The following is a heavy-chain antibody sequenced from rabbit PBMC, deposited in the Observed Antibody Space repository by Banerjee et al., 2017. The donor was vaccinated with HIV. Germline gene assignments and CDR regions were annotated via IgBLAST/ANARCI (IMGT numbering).Heavy chain of an antibody. CDR1: GFSLSSYS. J-gene: IGHJ4*01. CDR3: ARGSVYAGYDYVRNYFSL. V-gene: IGHV1S7*01. Sequence: HLKETGGGLVQPGGSLTLSCKASGFSLSSYSMSWVRQAPGKGLEWIGIISTGGSSTDYASWVNGRFTISSHNAQNTLYLQLNSLTAADTATYFCARGSVYAGYDYVRNYFSLWGQGTLVTVS. D-gene: IGHD6-1*01. CDR2: ISTGGSST.